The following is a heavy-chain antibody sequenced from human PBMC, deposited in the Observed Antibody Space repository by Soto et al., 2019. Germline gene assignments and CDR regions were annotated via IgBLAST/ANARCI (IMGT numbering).Heavy chain of an antibody. V-gene: IGHV5-51*01. Sequence: PGESLKISCKGSGYSFTSYWIGWVRQMPGKGLEWMGIIYPGDSDTRYSPSFQGQVTISADKSISTAYLQWSSLKASDTAMYYCARHLSPSPSSCYYLGYSGAFDIWGQGTMVPVSS. CDR3: ARHLSPSPSSCYYLGYSGAFDI. J-gene: IGHJ3*02. CDR1: GYSFTSYW. D-gene: IGHD3-22*01. CDR2: IYPGDSDT.